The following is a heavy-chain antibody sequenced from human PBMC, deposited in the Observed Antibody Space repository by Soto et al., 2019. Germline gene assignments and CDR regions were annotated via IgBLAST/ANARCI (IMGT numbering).Heavy chain of an antibody. D-gene: IGHD2-21*02. CDR1: GGSISSCGYS. CDR3: ARAMVVTQNWFDP. Sequence: SETLSLTCAVSGGSISSCGYSWSWIRQPPGKGLEWIGYMYHSGSTYYNPSLKSRVTISIDRSKSQFSLKLSSVTAADTAVYYCARAMVVTQNWFDPWGQGTLVTVSS. J-gene: IGHJ5*02. CDR2: MYHSGST. V-gene: IGHV4-30-2*01.